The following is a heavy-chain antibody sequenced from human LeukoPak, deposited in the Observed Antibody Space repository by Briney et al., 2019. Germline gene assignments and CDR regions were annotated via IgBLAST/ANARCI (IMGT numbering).Heavy chain of an antibody. V-gene: IGHV3-48*03. CDR2: ISSSGSTI. D-gene: IGHD3-10*01. J-gene: IGHJ3*02. CDR1: GFIFSSYE. CDR3: ATSGSDAFDI. Sequence: PGGSLRLSCAASGFIFSSYEMNWVRQASGKGLEWVSYISSSGSTIYYADSVKGRFTISRDNAKNSLYLQMNSLRAEDTAVYYCATSGSDAFDIWGQGTMVTVSS.